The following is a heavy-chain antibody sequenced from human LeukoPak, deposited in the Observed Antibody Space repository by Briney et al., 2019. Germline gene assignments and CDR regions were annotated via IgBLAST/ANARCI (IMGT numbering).Heavy chain of an antibody. J-gene: IGHJ4*02. CDR1: GFTFDDYG. CDR3: ARTREFSRDGDKNYYFDY. D-gene: IGHD5-24*01. V-gene: IGHV3-20*04. CDR2: INWNGSGA. Sequence: PEGSLRLSCAASGFTFDDYGMSWVRQVPGKGLEWVSGINWNGSGAGYADSVKGRFTISRDNAKNSLYLQMNSLRAEDTALYYCARTREFSRDGDKNYYFDYWGQGTLVTVSS.